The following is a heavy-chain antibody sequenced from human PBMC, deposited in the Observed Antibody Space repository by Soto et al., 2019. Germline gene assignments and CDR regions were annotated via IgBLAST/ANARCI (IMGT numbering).Heavy chain of an antibody. CDR1: SSSSYY. V-gene: IGHV4-4*07. D-gene: IGHD3-3*01. Sequence: SSSSYYWSWIRQPAGKGLEWIGRIYTSGSTNYNPSLKSRVTMSVDTSKNQFSLKLSSVTAADTAVYYCARDSDFWSGYIPRSGYYYGMDVWGQGTTVTVSS. J-gene: IGHJ6*02. CDR2: IYTSGST. CDR3: ARDSDFWSGYIPRSGYYYGMDV.